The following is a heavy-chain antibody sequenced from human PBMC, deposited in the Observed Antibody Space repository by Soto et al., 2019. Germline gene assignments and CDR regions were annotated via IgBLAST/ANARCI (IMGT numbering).Heavy chain of an antibody. V-gene: IGHV3-21*02. J-gene: IGHJ4*02. CDR3: GRVASSSSWTPDY. CDR2: LTSTSSYT. D-gene: IGHD6-13*01. Sequence: EVQLVESGGGLVKPGGSLSLSCAASGFTFSSYSMNWVRQVPGKGLEWVSSLTSTSSYTYYADSVKGRFTISRDNAKNSLFLQMNSLRAEDTAVYYCGRVASSSSWTPDYLGQGTLVTVSS. CDR1: GFTFSSYS.